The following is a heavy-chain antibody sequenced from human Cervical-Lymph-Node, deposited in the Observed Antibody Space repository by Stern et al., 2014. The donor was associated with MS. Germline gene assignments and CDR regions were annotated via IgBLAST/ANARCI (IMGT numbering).Heavy chain of an antibody. Sequence: EVPLVESGGGLVQPGESLTLSCVASGFTFSVYWMSWVRQAPGKGLEWVANIRDDGSDKYYVDSVKGRFTISRDNAKNSLYLQMNSLRGEDTAVYFCGRFTRGSPSDYWGQGTQVTVSP. J-gene: IGHJ4*02. CDR3: GRFTRGSPSDY. V-gene: IGHV3-7*01. CDR1: GFTFSVYW. D-gene: IGHD3-10*01. CDR2: IRDDGSDK.